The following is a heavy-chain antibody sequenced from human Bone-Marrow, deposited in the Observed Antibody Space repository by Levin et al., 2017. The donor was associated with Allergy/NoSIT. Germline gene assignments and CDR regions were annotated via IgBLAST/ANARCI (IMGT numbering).Heavy chain of an antibody. J-gene: IGHJ4*02. Sequence: SETLSLTCTVSGASVSSDTYYWSWIRQPPGKGLEWIGYISSRGSTYYSPSLRTRVTITFHTSMNQFSLNLNSVTAADTAVYYCSRDDYSDFTRWVWGQGSLVTVSS. D-gene: IGHD3-9*01. CDR1: GASVSSDTYY. CDR3: SRDDYSDFTRWV. CDR2: ISSRGST. V-gene: IGHV4-61*01.